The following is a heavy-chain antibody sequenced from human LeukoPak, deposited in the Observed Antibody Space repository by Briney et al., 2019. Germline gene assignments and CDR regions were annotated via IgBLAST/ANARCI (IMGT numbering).Heavy chain of an antibody. CDR2: IYYSGST. CDR1: GGSISSGGYY. D-gene: IGHD2-2*01. CDR3: AGSLGIVVVPAAHYYYYMDV. V-gene: IGHV4-31*03. Sequence: SQTLSLTCTVSGGSISSGGYYWSWIRQHPGKGLEWIGYIYYSGSTYYNPSLKSRVTISVDTSKNQFSLKLSSVTAADTAVYYCAGSLGIVVVPAAHYYYYMDVWGKGTTVTVSS. J-gene: IGHJ6*03.